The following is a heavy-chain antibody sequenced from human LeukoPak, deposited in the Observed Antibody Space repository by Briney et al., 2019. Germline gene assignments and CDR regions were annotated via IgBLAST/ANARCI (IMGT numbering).Heavy chain of an antibody. CDR3: AKPTDLRFDY. J-gene: IGHJ4*02. Sequence: GGSLRLSRAASGFTFSSYWMHWVRQAPGKGLVWVSRINSDGSTTGYADSVKGRFTISRDNAKNTLYLQMNSLRVEDTAVYYCAKPTDLRFDYWGQGTLVTVSS. V-gene: IGHV3-74*01. CDR2: INSDGSTT. D-gene: IGHD4-17*01. CDR1: GFTFSSYW.